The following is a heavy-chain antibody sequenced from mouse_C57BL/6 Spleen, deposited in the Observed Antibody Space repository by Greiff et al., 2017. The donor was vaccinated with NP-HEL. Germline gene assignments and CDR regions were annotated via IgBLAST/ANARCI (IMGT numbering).Heavy chain of an antibody. CDR1: GFTFSSYA. J-gene: IGHJ4*01. Sequence: EVQGVESGGGLVKPGGSLKLSCAASGFTFSSYAMSWVRKTPEKRLEWVATISDGGSYTYYPDNVKGRFTISRDNAKNNLYLQMSHLKSEDTAMYYCARVLYYGNFMDYWGQGTSVTVSS. CDR3: ARVLYYGNFMDY. CDR2: ISDGGSYT. V-gene: IGHV5-4*01. D-gene: IGHD2-1*01.